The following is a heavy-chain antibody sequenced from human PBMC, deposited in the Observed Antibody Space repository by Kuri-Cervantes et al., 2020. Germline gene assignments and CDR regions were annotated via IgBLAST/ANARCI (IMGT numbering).Heavy chain of an antibody. CDR2: FYYSGKT. Sequence: SETLSLTCTVSGGSISSYHWSWIRQPPGKGLEWIGQFYYSGKTKYNPSLKSRVTILVSTSKNQFSLKLSSVTAADTAVYYCARQGYGSTTPEFDPWGQGTLVTVSS. CDR1: GGSISSYH. J-gene: IGHJ5*02. V-gene: IGHV4-59*08. D-gene: IGHD2-2*01. CDR3: ARQGYGSTTPEFDP.